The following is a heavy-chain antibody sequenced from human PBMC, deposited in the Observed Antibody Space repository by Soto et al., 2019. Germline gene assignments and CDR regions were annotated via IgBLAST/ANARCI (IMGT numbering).Heavy chain of an antibody. J-gene: IGHJ4*02. V-gene: IGHV3-23*01. CDR1: GFTFSSYA. CDR3: AKDSTHYYDSSGYYYGPSVGFDY. D-gene: IGHD3-22*01. Sequence: GVLRLSCAVSGFTFSSYAMSWVRQAPGKGLEWVSAISGSGGSTYYADSVKGRFTISRDNSKNTLYLQMNSLRAEDTAVYYCAKDSTHYYDSSGYYYGPSVGFDYWGQGTLVTVSS. CDR2: ISGSGGST.